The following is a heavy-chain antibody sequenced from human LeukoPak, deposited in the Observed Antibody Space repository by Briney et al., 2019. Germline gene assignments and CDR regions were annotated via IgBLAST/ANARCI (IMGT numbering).Heavy chain of an antibody. CDR2: IYHSGNS. Sequence: SETLSLTCTVSGYSISSGHYRGWSRPPPGEELGWIGSIYHSGNSYYNPSLKSRVTISGDTAKNKFSLKLSSVTGADTAVYYCARLWFGDFGGIDYWGQGIQVTVSS. D-gene: IGHD3-10*01. CDR3: ARLWFGDFGGIDY. V-gene: IGHV4-38-2*02. CDR1: GYSISSGHY. J-gene: IGHJ4*02.